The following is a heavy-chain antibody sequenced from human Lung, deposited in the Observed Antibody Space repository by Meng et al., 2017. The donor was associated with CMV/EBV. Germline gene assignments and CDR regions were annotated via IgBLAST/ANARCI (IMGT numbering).Heavy chain of an antibody. J-gene: IGHJ6*02. D-gene: IGHD2-2*01. CDR3: ARGLGDYCSTTSCSYGGEV. V-gene: IGHV1-2*02. CDR1: GYIFSGYY. CDR2: INPNSGGT. Sequence: ASVXVSCKASGYIFSGYYIHWVRQAPGQGLEWMGWINPNSGGTNYAQKFQGRVTMTRDTSISTAYMDLSRLKSDDTAVYYCARGLGDYCSTTSCSYGGEVWGQGTTVTVSS.